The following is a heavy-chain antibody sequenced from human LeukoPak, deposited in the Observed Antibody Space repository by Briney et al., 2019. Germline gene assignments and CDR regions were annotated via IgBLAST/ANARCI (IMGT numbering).Heavy chain of an antibody. V-gene: IGHV3-30*19. CDR3: ARGRGVVISAFDI. J-gene: IGHJ3*02. CDR1: GFTVSSHA. D-gene: IGHD3-3*01. Sequence: GGSLRLSCAASGFTVSSHAMSWVRQAAGEGLGWEAVILYDGSNKYYADSVKGRFTMSRDNSKKPLYLQVDRLGAEGTAVYYCARGRGVVISAFDICGQGTMVSVSS. CDR2: ILYDGSNK.